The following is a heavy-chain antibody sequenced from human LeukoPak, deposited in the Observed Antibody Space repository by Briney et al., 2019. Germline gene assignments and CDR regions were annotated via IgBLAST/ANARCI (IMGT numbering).Heavy chain of an antibody. V-gene: IGHV3-30*02. CDR2: IRYDGSNK. J-gene: IGHJ4*02. CDR1: GFTFSGYA. D-gene: IGHD3-10*01. CDR3: AKDPFEEYYFDY. Sequence: GGSLRLSCAASGFTFSGYAMHWVRLAPGKGLEWVAFIRYDGSNKYYADSVKGRFTISRDNSKNTLYLQMNSLRAEDTAVYYCAKDPFEEYYFDYWGQGTLVTVSS.